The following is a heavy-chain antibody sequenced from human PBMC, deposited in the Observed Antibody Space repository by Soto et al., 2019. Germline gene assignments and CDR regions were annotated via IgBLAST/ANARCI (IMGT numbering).Heavy chain of an antibody. Sequence: GASVKVSCKASEYTFTSYYMHWVRQAPGQGLEWMGIINPSSGGTSYAQKFQGRVSMTRDTSTSTVYMNLSSLISDDTAVYFCATTAAGYYSAFDHWGQGTVVTVSS. CDR2: INPSSGGT. J-gene: IGHJ4*02. V-gene: IGHV1-46*01. D-gene: IGHD3-9*01. CDR3: ATTAAGYYSAFDH. CDR1: EYTFTSYY.